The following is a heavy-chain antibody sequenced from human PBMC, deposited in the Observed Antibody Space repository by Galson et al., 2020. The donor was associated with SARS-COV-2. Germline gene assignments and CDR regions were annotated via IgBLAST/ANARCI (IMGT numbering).Heavy chain of an antibody. D-gene: IGHD3-16*01. CDR2: IYSEGSST. Sequence: ALHGESLKISCAASGFTFSSYWMHWVRQAPGQGLVWVSRIYSEGSSTSYADSVKGRFTISGDNAKNTLYLQMTSLRAEDTAVYYCARGDMGNDFFGYGGQGTLVTVSS. J-gene: IGHJ4*02. V-gene: IGHV3-74*01. CDR1: GFTFSSYW. CDR3: ARGDMGNDFFGY.